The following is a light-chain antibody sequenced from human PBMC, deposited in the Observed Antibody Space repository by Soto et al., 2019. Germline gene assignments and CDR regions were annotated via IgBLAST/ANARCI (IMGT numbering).Light chain of an antibody. CDR2: DAS. J-gene: IGKJ1*01. CDR3: QRYSDWPPWT. CDR1: QSVSSK. Sequence: IVMTQSPATLSVSPGERATLSCRASQSVSSKLAWYQQKPGQPPRLLFYDASNRATGVPDRFIGSGSGTEFTLTITSLQSEXFAVYYCQRYSDWPPWTFGQGTKVEIK. V-gene: IGKV3-15*01.